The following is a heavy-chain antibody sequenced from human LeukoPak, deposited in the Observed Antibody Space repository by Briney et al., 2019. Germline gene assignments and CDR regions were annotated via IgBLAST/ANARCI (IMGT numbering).Heavy chain of an antibody. J-gene: IGHJ4*02. CDR3: AKSRGSGSYYAFDY. CDR1: GFTFTTYG. D-gene: IGHD1-26*01. Sequence: WGSSRLSCAASGFTFTTYGMHWVRQAPGKGLEWVAVISYDGGIEYCADSVKGRFTISRDNSKNTLYLQMNSLRAEDTAVYYCAKSRGSGSYYAFDYWVQGTLVTVSS. V-gene: IGHV3-30*18. CDR2: ISYDGGIE.